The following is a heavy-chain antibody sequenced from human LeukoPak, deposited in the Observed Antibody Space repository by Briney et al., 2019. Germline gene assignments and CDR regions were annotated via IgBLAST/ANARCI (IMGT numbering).Heavy chain of an antibody. CDR1: GFPVNAND. V-gene: IGHV3-66*01. J-gene: IGHJ4*02. Sequence: PGGSLRLSCIVSGFPVNANDMNWVRQAPGKGLEWVSLIYISGITKYADSVQGRFTISRNNSKNPRDLQLNGLRAEATAVYYCAQRAPPYWGQGTQVTVSS. CDR3: AQRAPPY. CDR2: IYISGIT.